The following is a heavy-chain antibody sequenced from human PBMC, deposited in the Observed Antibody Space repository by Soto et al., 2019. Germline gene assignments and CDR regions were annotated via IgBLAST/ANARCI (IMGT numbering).Heavy chain of an antibody. CDR1: GFTFSSYA. Sequence: GGSLRLSCAASGFTFSSYAMSWVRQAPGKGLEWVSGINSNGGKTGYADSVKGRFTISRDNAKNSLYLQMNSLRVEDTALYHCAREYGSGSSPPWFDPWGQGTLVTVSS. J-gene: IGHJ5*02. D-gene: IGHD3-10*01. V-gene: IGHV3-20*01. CDR2: INSNGGKT. CDR3: AREYGSGSSPPWFDP.